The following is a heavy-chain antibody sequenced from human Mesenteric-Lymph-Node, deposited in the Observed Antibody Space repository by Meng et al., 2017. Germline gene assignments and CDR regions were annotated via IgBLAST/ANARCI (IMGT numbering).Heavy chain of an antibody. Sequence: LTCAASGFTFRSYAMTWVRQAPGKGLEGVSAIIGSGGSTHYADSVKGPFTISRDNSKNTLYLQMNSLRDEDTAVFDCTKGGLWTATKFWGQGTLVTVSS. CDR1: GFTFRSYA. CDR3: TKGGLWTATKF. CDR2: IIGSGGST. V-gene: IGHV3-23*01. D-gene: IGHD2-21*01. J-gene: IGHJ4*02.